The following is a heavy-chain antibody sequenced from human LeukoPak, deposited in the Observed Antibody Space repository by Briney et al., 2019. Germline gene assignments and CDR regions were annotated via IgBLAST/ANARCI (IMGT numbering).Heavy chain of an antibody. CDR2: FYTSGSA. Sequence: PSETLSLTCTVSGGSISSSYWSWIRQPAGKGLEWIGRFYTSGSANYNPSLKSRITMSVDTSKNQFSLKLSSVTAADTAVYYCARDQALNWNYDVFDYWGQGTLVTVSS. D-gene: IGHD1-7*01. CDR3: ARDQALNWNYDVFDY. CDR1: GGSISSSY. V-gene: IGHV4-4*07. J-gene: IGHJ4*02.